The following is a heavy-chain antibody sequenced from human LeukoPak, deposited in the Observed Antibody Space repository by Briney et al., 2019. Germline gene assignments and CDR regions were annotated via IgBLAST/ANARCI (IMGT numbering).Heavy chain of an antibody. J-gene: IGHJ3*02. Sequence: GGSLRLSCAASKFTFSSYSMHWVRQAPGKGLEWVTIISYDGSNKYYAGSVKGRFTISRDNSKNTLYLQMNRLRADDTAVYYCARGRQQWVAWSGTFDIWGQGTMVTVSS. D-gene: IGHD6-19*01. CDR3: ARGRQQWVAWSGTFDI. V-gene: IGHV3-30*04. CDR2: ISYDGSNK. CDR1: KFTFSSYS.